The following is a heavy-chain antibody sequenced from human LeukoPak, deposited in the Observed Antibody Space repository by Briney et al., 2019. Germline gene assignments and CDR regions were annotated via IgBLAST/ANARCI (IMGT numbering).Heavy chain of an antibody. D-gene: IGHD3-10*01. CDR1: GFTFSSYA. CDR3: AKDPHYGSGSYSHFDY. Sequence: GGSLRLSCAASGFTFSSYAMSWVRQAPGKGLEWVSAISGSGGSTYYADSVKGRFTISRDNSKNTLYLQMNSLRAEDTAVYYCAKDPHYGSGSYSHFDYWGQGTLVTVSS. CDR2: ISGSGGST. J-gene: IGHJ4*02. V-gene: IGHV3-23*01.